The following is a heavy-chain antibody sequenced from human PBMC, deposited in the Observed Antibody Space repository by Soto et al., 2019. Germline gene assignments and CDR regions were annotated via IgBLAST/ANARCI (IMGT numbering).Heavy chain of an antibody. D-gene: IGHD3-16*01. CDR2: TSYDGSNK. J-gene: IGHJ4*02. Sequence: QVQLVESGGGVVQPGTSLRLSCVGSGFTFRSYVIHWVRQAPGKGLEWVALTSYDGSNKYYDDSVKGRFTISRDNSRNTVELQMDRLRLEDTALYYCARWGTTGGLDVWGQGTLVSVSS. CDR1: GFTFRSYV. V-gene: IGHV3-30*19. CDR3: ARWGTTGGLDV.